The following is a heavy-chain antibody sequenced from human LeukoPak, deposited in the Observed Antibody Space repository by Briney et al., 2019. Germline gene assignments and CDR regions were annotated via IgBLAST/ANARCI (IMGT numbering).Heavy chain of an antibody. V-gene: IGHV3-23*01. J-gene: IGHJ4*02. CDR3: VKADSGYDLCFYY. CDR1: AFTFNTNA. CDR2: ISGSGGST. D-gene: IGHD5-12*01. Sequence: PGGSLRPFCAASAFTFNTNAMNWVRQAPGKGLEWVSGISGSGGSTYYADSVKGRFTISRDNSKNTLYLQMNSLRAEDTAVYYCVKADSGYDLCFYYRGQGTLVTVSS.